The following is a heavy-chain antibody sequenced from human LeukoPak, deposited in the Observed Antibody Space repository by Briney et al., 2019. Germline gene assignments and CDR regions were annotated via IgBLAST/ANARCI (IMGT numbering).Heavy chain of an antibody. V-gene: IGHV3-48*03. CDR3: ARNAPPFHYYDSSGYYPPHYYYYGMDV. J-gene: IGHJ6*02. D-gene: IGHD3-22*01. CDR1: GFTFSSYE. CDR2: ISSSGSTI. Sequence: GGSLRLSCAASGFTFSSYEMNWVRQAPGKGLEWVSYISSSGSTIYYADSVKGRFTISRDNAKNSLYLQMNSLRAVDTAVYYCARNAPPFHYYDSSGYYPPHYYYYGMDVWGQGTTVTVSS.